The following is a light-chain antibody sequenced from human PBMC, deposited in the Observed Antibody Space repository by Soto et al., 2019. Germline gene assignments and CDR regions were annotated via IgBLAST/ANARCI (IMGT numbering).Light chain of an antibody. CDR2: TNN. CDR1: SSNIGSNA. J-gene: IGLJ3*02. Sequence: QSVLTQPPSASGTPGQRVTISCSGSSSNIGSNAVNWYRHLPGTAPKLLIYTNNQRPSGVPDRFSGSKSGTSASLAISGLQSEDEADYYCAAWYDSLYGVVFGGWTKLTVL. V-gene: IGLV1-44*01. CDR3: AAWYDSLYGVV.